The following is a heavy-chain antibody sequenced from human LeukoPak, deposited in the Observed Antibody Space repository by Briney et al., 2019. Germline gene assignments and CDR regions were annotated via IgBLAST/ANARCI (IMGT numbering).Heavy chain of an antibody. D-gene: IGHD3-10*01. CDR3: ATNNYID. V-gene: IGHV1-8*01. Sequence: ESVCCKACGYTFSSSDINWVRQATGKRLEWMGWMNPNSGNTGYAEKFQGRVTMTRDTSIPTAYMELISLTSEDTAVYYCATNNYIDWGQGTLVTVSS. CDR1: GYTFSSSD. CDR2: MNPNSGNT. J-gene: IGHJ4*02.